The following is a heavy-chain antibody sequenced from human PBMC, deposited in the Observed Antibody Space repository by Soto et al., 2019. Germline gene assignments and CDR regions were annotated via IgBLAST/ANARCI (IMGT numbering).Heavy chain of an antibody. CDR3: ARQLLAVAGTDHYYGMDV. CDR1: GFTFSRSW. J-gene: IGHJ6*02. V-gene: IGHV3-33*07. D-gene: IGHD6-19*01. CDR2: IWYDGSEK. Sequence: GGSLRLSCAASGFTFSRSWMTWVRQAPGKGLEWVAVIWYDGSEKYYGDSVKGRITISRDNSKNTLYLQMNSLRAEDTAVYYCARQLLAVAGTDHYYGMDVWGQGTTVTVSS.